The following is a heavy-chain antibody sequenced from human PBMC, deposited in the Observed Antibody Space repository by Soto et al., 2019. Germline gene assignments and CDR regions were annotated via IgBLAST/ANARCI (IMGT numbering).Heavy chain of an antibody. CDR1: GGSISSGGYY. V-gene: IGHV4-31*03. CDR3: ASVSFGGWTQYYFDY. J-gene: IGHJ4*02. D-gene: IGHD3-10*01. CDR2: IYYSGST. Sequence: SETLCLTCPVSGGSISSGGYYWSWIRQHPGKGLEWIGYIYYSGSTYYNPSLKSRVTISVDTSKNQFSLKLSSVTAADTAVYYCASVSFGGWTQYYFDYWGQGTLVTVSS.